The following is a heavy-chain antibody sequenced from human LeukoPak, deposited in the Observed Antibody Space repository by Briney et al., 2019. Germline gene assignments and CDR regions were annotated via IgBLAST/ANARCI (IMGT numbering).Heavy chain of an antibody. J-gene: IGHJ6*02. V-gene: IGHV4-31*03. D-gene: IGHD2-2*01. CDR1: GGSISSGGYY. Sequence: SETLSLTCTVSGGSISSGGYYWSWIRQHPGKGLEWIRYIYYSGNTYYNPSLKSRVTISVDTSKNQFSLELSSVTAADTAVYYCARDCSSTSCAYGMDVWGQGTTVTVSS. CDR3: ARDCSSTSCAYGMDV. CDR2: IYYSGNT.